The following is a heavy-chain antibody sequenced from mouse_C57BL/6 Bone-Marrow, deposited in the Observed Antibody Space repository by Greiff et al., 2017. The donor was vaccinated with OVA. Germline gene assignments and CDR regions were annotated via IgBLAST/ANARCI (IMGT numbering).Heavy chain of an antibody. CDR3: ARRVYGRGPYYAMDY. D-gene: IGHD1-1*01. V-gene: IGHV1-22*01. Sequence: VQLQQSGPELVKPGASVKMSCKASGYTFTDYNMHWVTQSHGKSLEWIGYINPNNGGTSYNQKFKGKATLTVNKSSSTAYMELRSLTSEDSAVYYCARRVYGRGPYYAMDYWGQGTSVTVSS. J-gene: IGHJ4*01. CDR2: INPNNGGT. CDR1: GYTFTDYN.